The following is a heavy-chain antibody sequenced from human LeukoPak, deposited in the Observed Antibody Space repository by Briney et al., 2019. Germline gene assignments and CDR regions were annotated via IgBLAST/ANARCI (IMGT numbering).Heavy chain of an antibody. CDR1: GGSISSGGYS. Sequence: TSETLSLTCTVSGGSISSGGYSWSWIRQPPGKGLEWIGYIYHSGSTYYNPSLKSRVTISVDRSENQFSLKLSSVTAADTAVYYCARAHYGDYLTFDYWGQGTLVTVSS. CDR2: IYHSGST. CDR3: ARAHYGDYLTFDY. V-gene: IGHV4-30-2*01. J-gene: IGHJ4*02. D-gene: IGHD4-17*01.